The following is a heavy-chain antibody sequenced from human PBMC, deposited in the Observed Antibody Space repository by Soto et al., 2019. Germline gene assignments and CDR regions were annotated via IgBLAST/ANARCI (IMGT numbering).Heavy chain of an antibody. Sequence: GGSLRLSCAASGFTFSSYAMSWVRQAPGKGLEWVSAIIGSGGSTYYADSVKGRFTISRDNSKNTLYLQMNSLRAEDTAVYYCAKVFFSYGDRRRGAFDIWGQGIMVTV. CDR2: IIGSGGST. CDR1: GFTFSSYA. V-gene: IGHV3-23*01. J-gene: IGHJ3*02. D-gene: IGHD4-17*01. CDR3: AKVFFSYGDRRRGAFDI.